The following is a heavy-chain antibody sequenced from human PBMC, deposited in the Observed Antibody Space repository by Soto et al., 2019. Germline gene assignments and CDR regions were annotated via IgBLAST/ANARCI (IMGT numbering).Heavy chain of an antibody. CDR3: ARWVGGTTPFDY. CDR1: RFTFSGYW. CDR2: INQDGSES. J-gene: IGHJ4*02. V-gene: IGHV3-7*01. D-gene: IGHD1-26*01. Sequence: EVQLVESGGGLVQPGGSLRLSCAASRFTFSGYWMSWVRQAPGKGLERVANINQDGSESHYVDSVKGRFTISRDNAQNSLYLQMNSLRAEDTAVYYCARWVGGTTPFDYWGQGALVTVSS.